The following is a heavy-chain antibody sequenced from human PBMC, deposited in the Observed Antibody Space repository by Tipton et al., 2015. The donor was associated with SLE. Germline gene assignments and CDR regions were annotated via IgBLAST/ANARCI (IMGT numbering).Heavy chain of an antibody. CDR1: DDSIRPNDFY. J-gene: IGHJ1*01. V-gene: IGHV4-39*07. Sequence: TLSLTCTVSDDSIRPNDFYSGWFRQSPGKGLAWIGVVFFRGGTYYNSSLKSRVTISLDTSKSQVSLKLISVTAADTAVFYCSRGPDRGYHIGDWGQ. D-gene: IGHD3-10*01. CDR3: SRGPDRGYHIGD. CDR2: VFFRGGT.